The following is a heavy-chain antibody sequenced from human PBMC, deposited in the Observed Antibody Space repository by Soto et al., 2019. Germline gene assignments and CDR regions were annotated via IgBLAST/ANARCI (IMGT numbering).Heavy chain of an antibody. Sequence: QVQLVESGGGVVQPGRSLRLSCAASGFTFSSYGMHWVRQAPGKGLEWVAVIWYDGSNKYYADSVKGRFTISRDNSKNRLYLQMNSLRAEDTAVYYCGRGGAGMHGMDVWGQGTTVTVSS. CDR3: GRGGAGMHGMDV. CDR1: GFTFSSYG. V-gene: IGHV3-33*01. CDR2: IWYDGSNK. D-gene: IGHD1-1*01. J-gene: IGHJ6*02.